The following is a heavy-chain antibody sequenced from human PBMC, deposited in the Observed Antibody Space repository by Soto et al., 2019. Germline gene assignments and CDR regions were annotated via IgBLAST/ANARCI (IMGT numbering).Heavy chain of an antibody. V-gene: IGHV3-48*03. D-gene: IGHD3-10*01. CDR3: ARVRYGSENYYKLDY. CDR2: ISGSAGTT. CDR1: GFTFSNYE. J-gene: IGHJ4*02. Sequence: GWSLRLSCAASGFTFSNYEMNLVRQAPGKGLEWVSSISGSAGTTYYADTVKGRFTISRDNAKNSLYLQMNSLRAEDTAVYYCARVRYGSENYYKLDYWGQGTLVTVS.